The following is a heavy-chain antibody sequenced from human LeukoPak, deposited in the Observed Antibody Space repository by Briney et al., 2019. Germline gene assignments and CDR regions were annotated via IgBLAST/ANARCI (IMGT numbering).Heavy chain of an antibody. CDR1: GGSISSYY. CDR2: IYTSGST. CDR3: ASSRYSSSWYSYY. D-gene: IGHD6-13*01. V-gene: IGHV4-4*07. J-gene: IGHJ4*02. Sequence: PSETLSLTCTVSGGSISSYYWSWIRQPAGKGLEWIGRIYTSGSTNYNPSPKSRVTMSVDTSKNQFSLKLSSVTAADTAVYYCASSRYSSSWYSYYWGQGTLVTVSS.